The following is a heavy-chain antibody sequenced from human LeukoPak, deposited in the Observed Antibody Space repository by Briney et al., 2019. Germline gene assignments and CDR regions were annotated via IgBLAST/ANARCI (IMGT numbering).Heavy chain of an antibody. CDR1: GFTVSSNY. D-gene: IGHD1-26*01. Sequence: GGSLRLSCAASGFTVSSNYISWVRQAPGKGLEWVSVIYSGGSTYYADSVKGRFTISRDNSKNTLYLQMNSLRAEDTAVYYCASVGAKGYYFDYWGQGTLVTVSS. J-gene: IGHJ4*02. V-gene: IGHV3-53*01. CDR2: IYSGGST. CDR3: ASVGAKGYYFDY.